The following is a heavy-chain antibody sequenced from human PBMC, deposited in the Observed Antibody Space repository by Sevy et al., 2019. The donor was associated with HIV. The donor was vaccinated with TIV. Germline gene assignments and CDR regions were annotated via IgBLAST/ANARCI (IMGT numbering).Heavy chain of an antibody. CDR1: GFTFSSYA. CDR2: ISYDGSNK. J-gene: IGHJ4*02. Sequence: GGSLRLSCAASGFTFSSYAMHWVRQAPGKGLEWVAVISYDGSNKYYADSVKGRFTISRDNSKNTLYLQMNSLRAEDTAVYYCARDRGGATAGHSCFDYWGQGTLVTVSS. D-gene: IGHD1-26*01. CDR3: ARDRGGATAGHSCFDY. V-gene: IGHV3-30-3*01.